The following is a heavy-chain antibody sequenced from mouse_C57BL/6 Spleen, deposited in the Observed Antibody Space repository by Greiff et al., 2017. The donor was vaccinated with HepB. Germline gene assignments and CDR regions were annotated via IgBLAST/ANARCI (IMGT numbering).Heavy chain of an antibody. CDR2: ISYDGSN. J-gene: IGHJ3*01. CDR1: GYSITSGYY. V-gene: IGHV3-6*01. D-gene: IGHD2-5*01. Sequence: VQLKESGPGLVKPSQSLSLTCSVTGYSITSGYYWNWIRQFPGNKLEWMGYISYDGSNNYNPSLKNRISITRDTSKNQFFLKLNSVTTEDTATYYCARAYSNYVGWFAYWGQGTLVTVSA. CDR3: ARAYSNYVGWFAY.